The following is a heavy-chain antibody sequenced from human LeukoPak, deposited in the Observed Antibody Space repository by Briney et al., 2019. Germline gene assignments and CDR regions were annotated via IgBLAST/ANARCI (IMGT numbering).Heavy chain of an antibody. Sequence: ASVKVSCKASGYTFTTYYMHWVRQAPGQGLEWMGIINPSSGSTSYAQKFQGRVTMTRDTSTSTVYMELSSLRSEDTAIYYCARVLGAHRYGSIDHWGQGTLVTVSS. D-gene: IGHD5-18*01. CDR2: INPSSGST. CDR3: ARVLGAHRYGSIDH. J-gene: IGHJ4*02. CDR1: GYTFTTYY. V-gene: IGHV1-46*01.